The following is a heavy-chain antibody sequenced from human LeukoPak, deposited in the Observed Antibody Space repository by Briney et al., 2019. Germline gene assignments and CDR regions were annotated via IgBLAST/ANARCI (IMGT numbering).Heavy chain of an antibody. V-gene: IGHV4-61*01. J-gene: IGHJ4*02. CDR2: IYYSGST. D-gene: IGHD3-10*01. Sequence: SETLSLTCTVSGGSVSSGSYYWSWIRQPPGRGPEWIGYIYYSGSTNYNPSLKSRVTISVDTSKNQFSLKLSSVTAADTAVYYCARVLVRGVIDYWGQGTLVTVSS. CDR3: ARVLVRGVIDY. CDR1: GGSVSSGSYY.